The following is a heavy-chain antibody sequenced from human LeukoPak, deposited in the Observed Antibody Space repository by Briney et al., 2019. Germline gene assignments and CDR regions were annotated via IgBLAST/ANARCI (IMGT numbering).Heavy chain of an antibody. CDR3: ARDRDSSGYPPGYFDL. D-gene: IGHD3-22*01. CDR1: GGSISSGGYY. J-gene: IGHJ2*01. CDR2: IYYSGST. Sequence: PSETLSLTCTVSGGSISSGGYYWSWIRQHPAKGLEWIGYIYYSGSTYYNPSLKSRVTISVDTSKNQFSLKLSSVTAADTAVYYCARDRDSSGYPPGYFDLWGRGTLVTVSS. V-gene: IGHV4-31*03.